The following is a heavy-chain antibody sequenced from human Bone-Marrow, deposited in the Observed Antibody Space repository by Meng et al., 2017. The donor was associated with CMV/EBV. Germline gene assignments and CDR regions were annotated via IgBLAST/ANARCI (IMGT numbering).Heavy chain of an antibody. D-gene: IGHD4-11*01. Sequence: GESLKISCAAFGFTFSAYWMHWVRQAPGKGLVWVSHINSDGRSPTHADSVKGRFTISRDNAKNTLYPQMNSLRAEDTAFYYCARSISNYYGMDVWGQGTTVTVSS. CDR2: INSDGRSP. V-gene: IGHV3-74*01. CDR1: GFTFSAYW. CDR3: ARSISNYYGMDV. J-gene: IGHJ6*02.